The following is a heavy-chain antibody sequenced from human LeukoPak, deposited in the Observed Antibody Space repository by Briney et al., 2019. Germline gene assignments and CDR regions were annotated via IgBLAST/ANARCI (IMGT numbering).Heavy chain of an antibody. Sequence: KPSETLSLTCTVSGGSISSYYWSWIRQPPGKGLEWIGYIYYSGSTNYNPSLKSRVTISVDTSKNQLSLKLSSVTAADTAVYYCAGISITIFGVDRAFDIWGQGTMVTVSS. CDR1: GGSISSYY. V-gene: IGHV4-59*01. CDR2: IYYSGST. J-gene: IGHJ3*02. D-gene: IGHD3-3*01. CDR3: AGISITIFGVDRAFDI.